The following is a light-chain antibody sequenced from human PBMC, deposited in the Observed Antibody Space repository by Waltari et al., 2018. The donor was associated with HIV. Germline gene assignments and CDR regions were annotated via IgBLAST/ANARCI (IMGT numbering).Light chain of an antibody. CDR3: QQRSNWPPLALI. CDR2: DAS. Sequence: EIVFTQSPAALSLSPGDRATLSCRASQSVSGYLAWYQQKPGQAPRLLIYDASNRATGIPARFSGSGSGTDFTLTISSLEPEDFAVYYCQQRSNWPPLALIFGGGTKVEIK. J-gene: IGKJ4*01. V-gene: IGKV3-11*01. CDR1: QSVSGY.